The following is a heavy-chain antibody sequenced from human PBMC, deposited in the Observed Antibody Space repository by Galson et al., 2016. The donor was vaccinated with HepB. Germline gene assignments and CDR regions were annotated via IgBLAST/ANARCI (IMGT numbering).Heavy chain of an antibody. CDR1: GFSLSTSGMS. CDR3: ARSPGYCSSGGCTNEYYVYY. V-gene: IGHV2-70*01. J-gene: IGHJ4*02. Sequence: PALVKPTQTLTLTCTFSGFSLSTSGMSVSWIRQPPGKVLEWLAVIDWDEDKYYSTSLKTRLTISKDTSTNQVVLTMTTSDPVDTATYYCARSPGYCSSGGCTNEYYVYYWGQGTLVTVAS. CDR2: IDWDEDK. D-gene: IGHD2-15*01.